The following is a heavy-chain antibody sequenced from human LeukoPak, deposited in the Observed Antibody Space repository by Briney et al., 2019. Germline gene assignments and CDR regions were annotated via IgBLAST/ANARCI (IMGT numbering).Heavy chain of an antibody. D-gene: IGHD3-22*01. CDR3: AKDSGGYFLDY. CDR2: IWFDGSKK. J-gene: IGHJ4*01. V-gene: IGHV3-33*06. Sequence: HSGGSLRLSCAASGFTFTNYGMHWVRQAPGKGLEWVAVIWFDGSKKYCVDSVKGRFTISRDNSKNTLYLQMNSLRAEDTAVYYCAKDSGGYFLDYWGHGTLVTVSS. CDR1: GFTFTNYG.